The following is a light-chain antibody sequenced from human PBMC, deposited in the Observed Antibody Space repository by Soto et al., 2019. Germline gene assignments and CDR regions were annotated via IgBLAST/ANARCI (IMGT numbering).Light chain of an antibody. CDR1: SSDIGGYNY. CDR2: EVS. J-gene: IGLJ2*01. CDR3: SSYAGSDKFVI. Sequence: QSALTQPPSASGSPGQSVTISCTGSSSDIGGYNYVSWYQQHPGTAPHLIIYEVSKRPSGVSDRFSGSKYGSTASLTVSGLQADDEAHYFCSSYAGSDKFVIFGGGTKVTVL. V-gene: IGLV2-8*01.